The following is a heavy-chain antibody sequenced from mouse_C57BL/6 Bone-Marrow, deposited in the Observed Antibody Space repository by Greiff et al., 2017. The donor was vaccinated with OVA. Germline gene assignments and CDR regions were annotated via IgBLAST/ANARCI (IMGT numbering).Heavy chain of an antibody. D-gene: IGHD2-5*01. CDR1: GYTFTDYE. CDR2: IDPDTGGP. J-gene: IGHJ4*01. V-gene: IGHV1-15*01. Sequence: QVQLKESGAELVRPGASVTLSCKASGYTFTDYEMHWVQQTPVHGLEWIGVIDPDTGGPAYNQKFKGKAILTADKSSSTAYMELRSLTSEDSAVYYCTRGYSNYYAMGYWGQGTSVTVSS. CDR3: TRGYSNYYAMGY.